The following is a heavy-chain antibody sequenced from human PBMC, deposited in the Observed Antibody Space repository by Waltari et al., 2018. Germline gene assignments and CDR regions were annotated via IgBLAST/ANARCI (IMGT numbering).Heavy chain of an antibody. J-gene: IGHJ5*02. CDR1: GFTFSRYS. CDR2: ISSSSGYI. D-gene: IGHD2-15*01. CDR3: ARDPCSGGSCPLS. Sequence: EVQLVESGGGLVKPGGSLSLSCAASGFTFSRYSMNWVRQAPGKGLEWVSSISSSSGYIYYADSVKGRFTISRDNAKNSLYLQMNSLRAEDTAVYYCARDPCSGGSCPLSWGQGTLVTVSS. V-gene: IGHV3-21*01.